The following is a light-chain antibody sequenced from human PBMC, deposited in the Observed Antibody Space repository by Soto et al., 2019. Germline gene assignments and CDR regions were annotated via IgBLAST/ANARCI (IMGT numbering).Light chain of an antibody. V-gene: IGKV4-1*01. Sequence: DIVMTQSPDSLAVSLGERATINCKSSQSVLYSSNNKNYLAWYQQKPAQPPKLLIYWASTRESGVPDRFSGSGSGTDFTVPSSSLQAEDVSVYYCQQYYSTPRTFGQGTKVEIK. CDR1: QSVLYSSNNKNY. J-gene: IGKJ1*01. CDR2: WAS. CDR3: QQYYSTPRT.